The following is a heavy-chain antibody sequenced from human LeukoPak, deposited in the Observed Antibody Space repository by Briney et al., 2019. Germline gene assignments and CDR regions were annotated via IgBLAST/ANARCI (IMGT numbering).Heavy chain of an antibody. V-gene: IGHV3-7*01. J-gene: IGHJ4*02. CDR3: ARDVGRIAVAGGVGY. D-gene: IGHD6-19*01. CDR1: GFTFSSYW. CDR2: IKQGGSEK. Sequence: GGSLRLSCAASGFTFSSYWMSWVRQAPGKGLEWVANIKQGGSEKYYVDSLKGRFTISRDNAKNSLYLQMDSLRAEDTAVYYCARDVGRIAVAGGVGYWGQGTLVTVS.